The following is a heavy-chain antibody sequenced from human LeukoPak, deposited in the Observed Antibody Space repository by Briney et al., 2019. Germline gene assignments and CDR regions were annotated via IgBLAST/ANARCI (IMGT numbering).Heavy chain of an antibody. CDR1: GFSVSTKY. Sequence: GGSLRLSCAASGFSVSTKYMSWVRQAPGKGLEWVSVIYIRGTTHYADSVKGRFTISRDDSKNTIYLQMNSLRAEDTAVYYCATTAPLILRLGELSIHDAFDIWGQGTMVTVSS. D-gene: IGHD3-16*02. V-gene: IGHV3-53*01. CDR2: IYIRGTT. CDR3: ATTAPLILRLGELSIHDAFDI. J-gene: IGHJ3*02.